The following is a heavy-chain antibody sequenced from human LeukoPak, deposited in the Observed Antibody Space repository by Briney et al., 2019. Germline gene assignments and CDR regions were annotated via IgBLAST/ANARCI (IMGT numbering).Heavy chain of an antibody. CDR2: IKQDGSEK. Sequence: GGSLRLSCAASGFTFSSYSMNWVRQAPGKGLEWVANIKQDGSEKSYVDSVKGRFTISRDNAKNSLFLQVNSLRAEDTAVYYCATGVVESYRYTFGYWGQATLLTVSS. V-gene: IGHV3-7*01. CDR3: ATGVVESYRYTFGY. CDR1: GFTFSSYS. J-gene: IGHJ4*02. D-gene: IGHD3-16*02.